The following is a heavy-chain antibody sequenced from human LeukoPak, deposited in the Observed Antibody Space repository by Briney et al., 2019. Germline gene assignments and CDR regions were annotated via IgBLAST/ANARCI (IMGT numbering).Heavy chain of an antibody. CDR3: AKVFWELLTFDY. J-gene: IGHJ4*02. D-gene: IGHD2-15*01. Sequence: SGGSLRLSCAASGFTFSSYAMSWVRQAPGKGLEWVSAISGSGGSTYYADSVKGRFTISRDNSKNTLYLQMNSLRAEDTAVYYCAKVFWELLTFDYWGQGTLVTVSS. CDR1: GFTFSSYA. V-gene: IGHV3-23*01. CDR2: ISGSGGST.